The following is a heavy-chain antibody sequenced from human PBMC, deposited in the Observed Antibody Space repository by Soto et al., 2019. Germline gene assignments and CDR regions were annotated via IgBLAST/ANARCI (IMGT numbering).Heavy chain of an antibody. V-gene: IGHV3-15*01. CDR2: IKSKTDGGTT. Sequence: PGGSLRLSCAASGFTFSNAWMSWVRQAPGKGLEWVGRIKSKTDGGTTDYAAPVKGRFTISRDDSKNTLYLQMNSLKTEDTAVYYCTTDPLNYYGMDVWGQGTTVTVSS. J-gene: IGHJ6*02. CDR1: GFTFSNAW. CDR3: TTDPLNYYGMDV.